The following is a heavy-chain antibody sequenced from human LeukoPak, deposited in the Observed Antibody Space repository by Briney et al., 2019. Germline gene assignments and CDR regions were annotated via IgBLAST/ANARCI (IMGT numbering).Heavy chain of an antibody. J-gene: IGHJ4*02. CDR1: GFTVSSNY. CDR3: ARDDLLTGVDY. CDR2: IYSDDST. D-gene: IGHD3-9*01. V-gene: IGHV3-66*01. Sequence: GGSLRLSCAASGFTVSSNYMSWVRQAPGKGLEWVSVIYSDDSTYYADSVKGRLTISRDNSKNTLYLQMNSLRVEDTAVYYCARDDLLTGVDYWGQGTLVTVSS.